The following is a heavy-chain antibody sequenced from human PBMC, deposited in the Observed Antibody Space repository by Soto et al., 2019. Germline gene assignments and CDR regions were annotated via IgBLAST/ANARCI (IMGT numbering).Heavy chain of an antibody. CDR2: IYYSGST. V-gene: IGHV4-31*03. J-gene: IGHJ4*02. CDR3: ARGHRGYWSCGSCSFDC. D-gene: IGHD2-15*01. Sequence: QVQLQESGPGLVKPSQTLSLTCTVSGGSISSGGYYWSWIRQHPGKGLEWIGYIYYSGSTYYNPSLNGRVTIAVDQSKNRYSLKLSSVCAADTALYYCARGHRGYWSCGSCSFDCWGQGTLVTVSS. CDR1: GGSISSGGYY.